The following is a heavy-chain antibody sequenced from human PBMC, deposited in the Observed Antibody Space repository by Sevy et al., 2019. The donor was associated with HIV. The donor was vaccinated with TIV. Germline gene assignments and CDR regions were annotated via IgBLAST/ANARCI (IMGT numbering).Heavy chain of an antibody. J-gene: IGHJ6*02. V-gene: IGHV6-1*01. Sequence: SQTLSLTCAISGDSVSSSSAAWNWFRQSPSRGLEWLGRKYYRSKWYSDYEVSVKGRVTINPDTSKNQFSLHLESVTPEDTAVYFCARGDELNSYYYGMDVWGQGTTVTVSS. CDR2: KYYRSKWYS. CDR3: ARGDELNSYYYGMDV. CDR1: GDSVSSSSAA.